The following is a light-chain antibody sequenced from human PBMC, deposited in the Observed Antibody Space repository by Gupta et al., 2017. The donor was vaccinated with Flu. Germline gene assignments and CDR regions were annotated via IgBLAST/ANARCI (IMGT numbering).Light chain of an antibody. CDR3: QTWGTGIVV. CDR1: SGHSNYA. Sequence: QPVLTQSPSASASLGTSVKLTCTLSSGHSNYAIAWHQQQPEKGPRYLMKVNSDGSHTKGDGIPDRFSGSSSGAARYLTMSSLQAEDEADYYCQTWGTGIVVFGGGTKLTVL. CDR2: VNSDGSH. V-gene: IGLV4-69*01. J-gene: IGLJ2*01.